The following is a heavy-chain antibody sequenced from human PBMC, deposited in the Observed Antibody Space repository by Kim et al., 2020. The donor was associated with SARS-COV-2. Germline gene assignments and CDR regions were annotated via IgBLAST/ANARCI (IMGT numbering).Heavy chain of an antibody. Sequence: ASVKVSCKASGYTFTSYYMHWVRQAPGQGLEWMGIINPSGGSTSYAQKFQGRVTMTRDTSTSTVYMELSSLRSEDTAVYYCARTSEPQLLLWFGELFNAADDAFDIWGQGTMVTVSS. D-gene: IGHD3-10*01. CDR1: GYTFTSYY. CDR3: ARTSEPQLLLWFGELFNAADDAFDI. J-gene: IGHJ3*02. V-gene: IGHV1-46*01. CDR2: INPSGGST.